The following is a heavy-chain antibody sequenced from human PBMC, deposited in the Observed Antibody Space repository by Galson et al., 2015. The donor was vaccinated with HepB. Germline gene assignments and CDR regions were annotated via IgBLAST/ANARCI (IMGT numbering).Heavy chain of an antibody. D-gene: IGHD6-13*01. V-gene: IGHV1-69*13. CDR1: GGTFSSYA. CDR2: IIPIFGTA. J-gene: IGHJ4*02. Sequence: VKVSCKASGGTFSSYAISWVRQAPGQGLEWMGGIIPIFGTANYAQKFQGRVTITADESTSTAYMELSSLRSEDTAVYYCARVPQTETGYSSSWYLGYFDYWGQGTLVTVSS. CDR3: ARVPQTETGYSSSWYLGYFDY.